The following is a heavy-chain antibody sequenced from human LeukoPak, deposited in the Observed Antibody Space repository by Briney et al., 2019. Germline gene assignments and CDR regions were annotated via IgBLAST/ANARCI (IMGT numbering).Heavy chain of an antibody. CDR2: ISGSGTI. J-gene: IGHJ3*02. CDR3: ARPTYYYDASGYLDYALDI. CDR1: GGSINSY. D-gene: IGHD3-22*01. Sequence: SETLSLTCTVSGGSINSYWSWIRQPAGKGLEWIGRISGSGTITYNPALQSRLSTSLDTSKNQLSLKLSSVTAADTGVYYCARPTYYYDASGYLDYALDIWGQGTMVTVSS. V-gene: IGHV4-4*07.